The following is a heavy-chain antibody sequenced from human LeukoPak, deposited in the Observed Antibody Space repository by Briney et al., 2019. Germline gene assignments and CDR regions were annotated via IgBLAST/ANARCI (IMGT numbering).Heavy chain of an antibody. V-gene: IGHV3-23*01. Sequence: GGSLRLSCAASGFTFSSYGMNWVRQAPGKGLEWVSAITGSDDSTYYADSVKGRFTISRDNSKNTLYLQMNSLRDEDTAVYYCAKSLYYYYYMDVWGKGTTVTVSS. CDR3: AKSLYYYYYMDV. CDR2: ITGSDDST. J-gene: IGHJ6*03. CDR1: GFTFSSYG.